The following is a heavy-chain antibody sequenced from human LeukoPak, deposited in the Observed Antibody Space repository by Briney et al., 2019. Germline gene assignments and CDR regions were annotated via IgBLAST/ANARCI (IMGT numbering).Heavy chain of an antibody. J-gene: IGHJ4*02. CDR2: IIPIFGTA. D-gene: IGHD4-17*01. CDR1: GGTFSSYA. Sequence: ASVKASCKASGGTFSSYAISWVRQAPGQGLEWMGGIIPIFGTANYAQKFQGRVTITADESTSTAYMELSSLRSEDTAVYYCARVGYGDYDLIDYWGQGTLVTVSS. CDR3: ARVGYGDYDLIDY. V-gene: IGHV1-69*01.